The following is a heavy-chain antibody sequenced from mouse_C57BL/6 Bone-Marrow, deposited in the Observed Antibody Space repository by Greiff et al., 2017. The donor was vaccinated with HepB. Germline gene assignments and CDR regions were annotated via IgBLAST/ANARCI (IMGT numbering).Heavy chain of an antibody. V-gene: IGHV1-64*01. CDR3: ARHYSNLSAMDY. Sequence: QVQLQQSGAELVKPGASVKLSCKASGYTFTSYWMHWVKQRPGQGLEWIGMIHPNSGSTNYNEKFKSKATLTVDKSSSTAYMQLSSLTSEDSAVYYCARHYSNLSAMDYWGQGTSVTVSS. CDR2: IHPNSGST. D-gene: IGHD2-5*01. J-gene: IGHJ4*01. CDR1: GYTFTSYW.